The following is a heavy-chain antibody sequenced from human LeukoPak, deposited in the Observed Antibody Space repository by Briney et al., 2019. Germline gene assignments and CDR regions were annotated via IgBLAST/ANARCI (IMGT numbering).Heavy chain of an antibody. J-gene: IGHJ3*02. CDR3: ASYSSSTSCFASDAFDI. V-gene: IGHV4-38-2*02. CDR2: IYHSGST. CDR1: GYSISSGYY. Sequence: SETLSLTCTVSGYSISSGYYWGWIRQPPGKGLEWIGSIYHSGSTYYNPSLKSRVTISVDTSKNQFSLKLSSVTAADTAVYYCASYSSSTSCFASDAFDIWGQGTMVTVSS. D-gene: IGHD2-2*01.